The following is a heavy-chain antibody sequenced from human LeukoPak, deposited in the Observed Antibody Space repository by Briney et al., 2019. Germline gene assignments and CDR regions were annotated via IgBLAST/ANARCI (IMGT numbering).Heavy chain of an antibody. D-gene: IGHD3-10*01. CDR1: GYTFSDYY. CDR3: ARDSGERGSGSYLIAY. CDR2: INPNSGGT. Sequence: ASVKVSCKASGYTFSDYYIHWVRQAPGQGLEWMGWINPNSGGTNSAQKFQGRVTMTRDTSISTAYMELSRLRSDDTAVYYCARDSGERGSGSYLIAYWGQGTLVTVSS. J-gene: IGHJ4*02. V-gene: IGHV1-2*02.